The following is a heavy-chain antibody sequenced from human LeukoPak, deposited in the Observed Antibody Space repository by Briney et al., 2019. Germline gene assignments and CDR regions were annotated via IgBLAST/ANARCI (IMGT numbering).Heavy chain of an antibody. CDR2: ISAYNGNT. D-gene: IGHD4-17*01. V-gene: IGHV1-18*01. CDR3: ARSYGDYVVFHYYYYMDV. Sequence: ASVKXSCKASGYTFTSYGISWVRQAPGQGLEWMGWISAYNGNTDYAQKLQGRVTITTDTSTSTAYMELRSLRSDDTAVYYCARSYGDYVVFHYYYYMDVWGKGTTVTVSS. CDR1: GYTFTSYG. J-gene: IGHJ6*03.